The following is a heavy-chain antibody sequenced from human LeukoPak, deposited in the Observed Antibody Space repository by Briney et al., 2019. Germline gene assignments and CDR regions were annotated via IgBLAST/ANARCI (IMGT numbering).Heavy chain of an antibody. CDR3: ARATLGYCSGGSCYSPFYYYYYMDV. V-gene: IGHV1-69*05. J-gene: IGHJ6*03. CDR2: TIPIFGTA. Sequence: SVKVSCKASGGTFSSYAISWVRQAPGQGLEWMGGTIPIFGTANYAQKFEGRVTITTDESTSTAYMELSSLRSEDTAVYYCARATLGYCSGGSCYSPFYYYYYMDVWGKGTTVTVSS. D-gene: IGHD2-15*01. CDR1: GGTFSSYA.